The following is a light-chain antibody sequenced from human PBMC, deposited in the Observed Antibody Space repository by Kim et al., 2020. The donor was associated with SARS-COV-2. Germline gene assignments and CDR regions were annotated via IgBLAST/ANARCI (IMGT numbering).Light chain of an antibody. Sequence: SYELTQPLSVSVALGQTARITCGGNNIGSKNVHGYQQKPGQAPVLVIYRDSNRPSGIPERFSGSNSGNTATLTISRAQAGDEADYYCQVWDSSTAVFGGGTQLTVL. CDR1: NIGSKN. CDR3: QVWDSSTAV. V-gene: IGLV3-9*01. J-gene: IGLJ3*02. CDR2: RDS.